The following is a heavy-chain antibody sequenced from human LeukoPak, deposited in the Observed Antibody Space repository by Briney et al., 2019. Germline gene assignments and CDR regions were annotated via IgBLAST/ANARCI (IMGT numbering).Heavy chain of an antibody. J-gene: IGHJ6*02. CDR2: ISGSGGST. CDR3: AKDLATEYHYYYGMDV. Sequence: GGSLRLSCAASGFTFSDYYMSWIRQAPGKGLEWVSAISGSGGSTYYADSVKGRFTISRDNSKNTLYLQMNSLRAEDTAVYYCAKDLATEYHYYYGMDVWGQGTTVTVSS. V-gene: IGHV3-23*01. CDR1: GFTFSDYY.